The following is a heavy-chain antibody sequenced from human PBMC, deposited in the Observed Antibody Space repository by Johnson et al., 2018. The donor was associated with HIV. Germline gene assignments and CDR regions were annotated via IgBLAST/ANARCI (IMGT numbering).Heavy chain of an antibody. D-gene: IGHD5-24*01. V-gene: IGHV3-53*01. Sequence: VQLVESGGGLIQPGGSLRLSCAASGFTVSSNYMSWVRQAPGKGLEWVSVIYYDGSNKYYADSVKGRFTISRDNAKNSLYLQMNSLRAEDTAVYYCARWSRDGYNYLNDALDIWGQGTMVTVSS. J-gene: IGHJ3*02. CDR2: IYYDGSNK. CDR1: GFTVSSNY. CDR3: ARWSRDGYNYLNDALDI.